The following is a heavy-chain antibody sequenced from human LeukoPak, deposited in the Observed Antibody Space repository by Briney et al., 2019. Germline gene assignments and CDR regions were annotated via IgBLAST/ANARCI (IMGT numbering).Heavy chain of an antibody. D-gene: IGHD3-3*01. V-gene: IGHV4-39*01. CDR3: ARITKRWSGYYLSAFDI. J-gene: IGHJ3*02. Sequence: WVRQAPGKGLEWIGSIYYSGSTYYNPSLKSRVTLSVDTSKNQFSLKLSSVTAADTAVYYCARITKRWSGYYLSAFDIWGQGTMVTVSS. CDR2: IYYSGST.